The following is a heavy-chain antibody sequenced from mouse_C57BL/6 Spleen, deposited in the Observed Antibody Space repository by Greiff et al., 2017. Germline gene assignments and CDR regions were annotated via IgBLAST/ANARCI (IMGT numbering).Heavy chain of an antibody. J-gene: IGHJ3*01. Sequence: EVKLMESGPGLVKPSQSLSLTCSVTGYSITSGYYWNWIRQFPGNKLEWMGYISYDGSNNYNPSLKNRISITRDTSKNQFFLKLNSVTTEDTATYYCARGDYGRAWFAYWGQGTLVTVSA. V-gene: IGHV3-6*01. D-gene: IGHD2-4*01. CDR2: ISYDGSN. CDR3: ARGDYGRAWFAY. CDR1: GYSITSGYY.